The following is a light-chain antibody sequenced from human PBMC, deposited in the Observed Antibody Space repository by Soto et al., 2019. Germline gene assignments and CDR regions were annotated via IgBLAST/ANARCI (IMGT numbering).Light chain of an antibody. Sequence: EIVLTQSPGTLSLSPGERATLSCRASQGVSSNYLAWYQQKPGQAPRLLIYGASNRATGIPARFSGSGSGTDFTLTISSLEPEDFAVYYCQQRSNWPRLTFGGGTKVDIK. CDR2: GAS. CDR3: QQRSNWPRLT. V-gene: IGKV3-11*01. CDR1: QGVSSNY. J-gene: IGKJ4*01.